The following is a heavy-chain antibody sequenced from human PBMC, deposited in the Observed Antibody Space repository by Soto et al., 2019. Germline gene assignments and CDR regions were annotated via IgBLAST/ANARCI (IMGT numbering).Heavy chain of an antibody. CDR3: ARDHDCSGGSCYYTTPSFDY. CDR2: IWYDGSDK. CDR1: GFTFSSYG. Sequence: PGGSLRLSCAASGFTFSSYGMHWVRQAPGKGLEWVAVIWYDGSDKYYADSVKGRFTISRDNSKNTLYLQMNSLRAEDTAVYYCARDHDCSGGSCYYTTPSFDYWGQGTLVTLSS. D-gene: IGHD2-15*01. J-gene: IGHJ4*02. V-gene: IGHV3-33*01.